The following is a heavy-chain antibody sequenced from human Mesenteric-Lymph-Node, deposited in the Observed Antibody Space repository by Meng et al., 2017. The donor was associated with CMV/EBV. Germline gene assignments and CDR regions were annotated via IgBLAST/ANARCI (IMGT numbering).Heavy chain of an antibody. CDR2: IYSGGST. CDR3: ARVPYDFWSGYPYYYYGMDV. J-gene: IGHJ6*02. Sequence: GESPKISCAASGFTVSSNYMSWVRQAPGKGLEWVSVIYSGGSTYYADSVKGRFTISRDNSKNTLYLQMNSLRAEDTAVYYCARVPYDFWSGYPYYYYGMDVWGQGTTVTVSS. V-gene: IGHV3-53*01. D-gene: IGHD3-3*01. CDR1: GFTVSSNY.